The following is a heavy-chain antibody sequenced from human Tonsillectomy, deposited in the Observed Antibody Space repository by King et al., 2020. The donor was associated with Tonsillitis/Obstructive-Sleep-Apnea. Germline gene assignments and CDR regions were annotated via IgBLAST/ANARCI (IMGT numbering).Heavy chain of an antibody. D-gene: IGHD5-18*01. CDR2: ISYDGSNK. V-gene: IGHV3-30*04. J-gene: IGHJ6*03. CDR1: GFTFSSYA. CDR3: ARLGYSYGYYYMDV. Sequence: VQLVESGGGVVQPGRSLRLSCAASGFTFSSYAMHWVRQAPGKGLEWVAVISYDGSNKYYADSVKGRFTISRDNSKNTLYLQMNSLRAEDTAVYYCARLGYSYGYYYMDVWGKGTTVTVSS.